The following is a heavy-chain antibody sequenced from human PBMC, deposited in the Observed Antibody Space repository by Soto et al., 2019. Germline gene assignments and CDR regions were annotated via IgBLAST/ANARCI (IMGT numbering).Heavy chain of an antibody. V-gene: IGHV4-34*01. CDR3: VRGPYNYNSRYFDY. J-gene: IGHJ4*02. CDR2: INHSGIT. CDR1: GGSFSGYF. D-gene: IGHD1-1*01. Sequence: SETLSLTCTVSGGSFSGYFWTWIRQPPGKGLEWLAEINHSGITNYNPSVESRVSMSVDTSKNQFSLGLYSVTAADTAVYYCVRGPYNYNSRYFDYWGQGTLVTVSS.